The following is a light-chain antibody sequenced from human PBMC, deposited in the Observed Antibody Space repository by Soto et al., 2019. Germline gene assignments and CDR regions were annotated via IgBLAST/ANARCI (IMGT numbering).Light chain of an antibody. CDR1: QSVSSSD. CDR2: VAS. V-gene: IGKV3-20*01. J-gene: IGKJ4*01. CDR3: QQYGSSPLT. Sequence: EIVLTQSPGTLSLSPVERGTLSCRASQSVSSSDLAWYQQKPGQAPRLLIYVASKRATGIPDRFSGSGSGTDFTLTISRLEPEDFAVYYCQQYGSSPLTFGGGTKVDIK.